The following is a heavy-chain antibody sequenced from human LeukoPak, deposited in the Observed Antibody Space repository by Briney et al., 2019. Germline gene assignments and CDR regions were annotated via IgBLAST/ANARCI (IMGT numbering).Heavy chain of an antibody. CDR1: GFTFSSYW. CDR3: TRDPDSSGTDAYDI. Sequence: GGSLRLSCAASGFTFSSYWMTWVRQGQGKGLEWVASIKRDGSEQFYVDSVKGRFTISRDNAKNSLFLQMNSLRAEDTAVYYCTRDPDSSGTDAYDIWGRGTMVTVSS. J-gene: IGHJ3*02. V-gene: IGHV3-7*01. CDR2: IKRDGSEQ. D-gene: IGHD3-22*01.